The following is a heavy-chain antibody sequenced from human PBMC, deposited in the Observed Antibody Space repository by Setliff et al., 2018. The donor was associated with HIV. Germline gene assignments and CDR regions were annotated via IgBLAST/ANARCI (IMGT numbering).Heavy chain of an antibody. Sequence: SETLSLTCTVXGGSISSGGYYWSWIRQHPGKGLEWIGYTYYSGSTYYNPSLKSRVTISVDMSNNQFSLKVTSVTAADTAVYYCMRGRSITIFGVAYFDFWGQGTQVTVSS. CDR1: GGSISSGGYY. CDR2: TYYSGST. V-gene: IGHV4-31*03. CDR3: MRGRSITIFGVAYFDF. D-gene: IGHD3-3*01. J-gene: IGHJ4*02.